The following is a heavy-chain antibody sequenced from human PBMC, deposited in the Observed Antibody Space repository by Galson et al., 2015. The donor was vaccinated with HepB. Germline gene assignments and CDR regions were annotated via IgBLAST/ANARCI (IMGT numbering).Heavy chain of an antibody. CDR3: ARGFRTSRTGNWFDP. CDR1: GGSFSGYY. CDR2: INHSGST. D-gene: IGHD2-2*01. J-gene: IGHJ5*02. V-gene: IGHV4-34*01. Sequence: SETLSLTCAVYGGSFSGYYWSWIRQPPGKGLEWIGEINHSGSTNYNPSLKSRVTISVDTSKNQFSLKLSSVTAADTAVYYCARGFRTSRTGNWFDPWGQGTLVTVSS.